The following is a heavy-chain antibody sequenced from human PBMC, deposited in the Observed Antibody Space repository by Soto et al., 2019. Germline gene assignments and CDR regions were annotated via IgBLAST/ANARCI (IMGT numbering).Heavy chain of an antibody. CDR1: GYTFTDYH. CDR2: MDADSGGT. CDR3: ARERGIFDVLSGSLRVFDP. V-gene: IGHV1-2*02. D-gene: IGHD3-3*01. Sequence: QVQLVQSGAEVKKPGALVKVSCKTSGYTFTDYHIHWVRQAPGQGLEWMGGMDADSGGTYYGQKFQGRVTMTRDTSISTAYMELNGLQSDDSAVYYCARERGIFDVLSGSLRVFDPWGQGTLGTVPS. J-gene: IGHJ5*02.